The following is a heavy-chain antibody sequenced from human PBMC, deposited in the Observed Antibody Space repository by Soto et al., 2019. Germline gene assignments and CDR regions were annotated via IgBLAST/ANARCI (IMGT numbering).Heavy chain of an antibody. CDR1: GGSISSSSYY. D-gene: IGHD1-26*01. CDR3: AIELVGDTNVYYIDY. CDR2: IYYSGST. V-gene: IGHV4-39*02. J-gene: IGHJ4*02. Sequence: SETLSLTCTVSGGSISSSSYYWGWIRQPPGKGLEWIGSIYYSGSTYYNPSLKSRVTISVDTSKNQFSLKLSSVTAADTAVYYCAIELVGDTNVYYIDYPCPATLVTV.